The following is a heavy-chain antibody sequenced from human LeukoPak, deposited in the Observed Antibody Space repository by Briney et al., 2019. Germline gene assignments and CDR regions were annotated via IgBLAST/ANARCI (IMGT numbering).Heavy chain of an antibody. J-gene: IGHJ4*02. CDR2: IKTKAAGGTT. V-gene: IGHV3-15*01. CDR1: GFTFSSYT. CDR3: TFYGSAWSFDN. D-gene: IGHD6-19*01. Sequence: GGSLRLSCAASGFTFSSYTMTWVRQAPGKGLEWVGHIKTKAAGGTTGYTAPVKGRFTISRDDSKNTLFLQMSSLQTEDTAVYYCTFYGSAWSFDNWGQGTLVTVSS.